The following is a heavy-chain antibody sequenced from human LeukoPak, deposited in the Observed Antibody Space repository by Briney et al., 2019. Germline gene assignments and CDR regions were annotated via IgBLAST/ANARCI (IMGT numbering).Heavy chain of an antibody. CDR2: ISSSGSTI. J-gene: IGHJ6*02. D-gene: IGHD3-22*01. CDR1: GFTFSDYY. Sequence: GGSLRLSCAASGFTFSDYYMSWIRQAPGKGLEWVSYISSSGSTIYYADSVKGRFTISRDNAKNSLYLQMNSLRAEDTAVYYCARDQGRIVVWSYGMDVWGQGTTVTVSS. CDR3: ARDQGRIVVWSYGMDV. V-gene: IGHV3-11*04.